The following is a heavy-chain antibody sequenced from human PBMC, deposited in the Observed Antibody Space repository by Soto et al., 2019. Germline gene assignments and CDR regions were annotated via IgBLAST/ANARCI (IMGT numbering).Heavy chain of an antibody. CDR1: GGSISSSSYY. Sequence: QLQLQQSGLGLVKPSETLSLTCTVSGGSISSSSYYWGWIRQPPGKGVEWIGSIYYCGRTYYNPSPKSRVTIPVDPSKNEFSLEMSSVTGADTAVYYCARHERWRSSQYYWGQGTLVPVSS. J-gene: IGHJ4*02. V-gene: IGHV4-39*01. D-gene: IGHD6-13*01. CDR3: ARHERWRSSQYY. CDR2: IYYCGRT.